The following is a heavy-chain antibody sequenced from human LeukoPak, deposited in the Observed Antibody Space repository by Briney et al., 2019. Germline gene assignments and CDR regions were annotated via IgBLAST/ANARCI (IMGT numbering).Heavy chain of an antibody. CDR3: ARTTGGPASTWAFDI. Sequence: PGGSLRLSCAASGFTFSTYWMHWVRQTPGKGLVWVSRISGDGSATTYADSMKGRFTVSRDNAKNTLYLQLSSLRVEDTAVYYCARTTGGPASTWAFDIWGRGTMVTVS. V-gene: IGHV3-74*01. D-gene: IGHD6-13*01. CDR1: GFTFSTYW. J-gene: IGHJ3*02. CDR2: ISGDGSAT.